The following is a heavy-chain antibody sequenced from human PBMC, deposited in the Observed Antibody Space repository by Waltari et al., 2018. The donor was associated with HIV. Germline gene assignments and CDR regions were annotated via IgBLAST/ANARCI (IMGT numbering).Heavy chain of an antibody. CDR2: IRSKGYGGTT. CDR1: GFTFVDYS. V-gene: IGHV3-49*04. J-gene: IGHJ4*02. Sequence: EVQLVESGGGLVQPGRSLRLSCKTSGFTFVDYSMNWVRQAPGKGLQWVGFIRSKGYGGTTEYAASVKGRFTISRDDFKSIAYLQMNSLKPEDTAVYYCTKFSSGYYLADYWGQGTLVTVSS. CDR3: TKFSSGYYLADY. D-gene: IGHD3-22*01.